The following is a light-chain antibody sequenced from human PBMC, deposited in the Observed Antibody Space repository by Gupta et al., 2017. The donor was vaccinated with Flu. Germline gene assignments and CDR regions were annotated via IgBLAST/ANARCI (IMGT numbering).Light chain of an antibody. CDR3: SSHSGRVTWV. J-gene: IGLJ1*01. V-gene: IGLV2-11*01. Sequence: QSAPTQPRSVSGSPGQSVTISCAGTSSNVGSSNRVSWYQQRPGKAPKLILYEVTERPSGVPDRFSGSKSGNTASLTISGLQADDEADYYCSSHSGRVTWVFGTGITVTVL. CDR2: EVT. CDR1: SSNVGSSNR.